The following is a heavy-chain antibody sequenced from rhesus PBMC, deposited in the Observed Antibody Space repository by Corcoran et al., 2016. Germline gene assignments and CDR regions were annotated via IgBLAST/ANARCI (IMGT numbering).Heavy chain of an antibody. Sequence: QLQLQESGPGLVKPSETMSLTCAVSGASISSNYWIWIRQPQGKGLEWIGRFSGSGGSPDYNPSLKSRVTISTDTSKNQFSLKLGSVTAADTAVYYCAREPRSNTVTHDAFDFWGQGLRVTVSS. CDR3: AREPRSNTVTHDAFDF. J-gene: IGHJ3*01. D-gene: IGHD4-23*01. V-gene: IGHV4-173*01. CDR1: GASISSNY. CDR2: FSGSGGSP.